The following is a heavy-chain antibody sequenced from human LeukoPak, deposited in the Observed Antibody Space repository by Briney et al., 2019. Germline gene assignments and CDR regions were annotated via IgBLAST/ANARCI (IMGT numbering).Heavy chain of an antibody. CDR3: ARAVGELSFLNWFDP. V-gene: IGHV4-4*07. Sequence: SETLSLTCTVSGGSISSYYWSWIRQPAGKGLEWIGHIYPGGTTSYNPSLKSRVTMSVDTSKNQFSLKLSSVTAADTAVYYCARAVGELSFLNWFDPWGQGTLVTVSS. J-gene: IGHJ5*02. CDR2: IYPGGTT. D-gene: IGHD3-16*02. CDR1: GGSISSYY.